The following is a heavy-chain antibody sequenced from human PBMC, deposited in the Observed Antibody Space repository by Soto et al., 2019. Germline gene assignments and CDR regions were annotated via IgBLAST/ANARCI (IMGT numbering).Heavy chain of an antibody. J-gene: IGHJ6*02. D-gene: IGHD2-2*01. CDR2: IIPIFGTA. Sequence: QLQLVQSGAEVKKPGSSVKVSCKASGGTFSSYAISWVRQAPGQGLEWMGGIIPIFGTANYAQKFQGRVTITADESTSTAYMELSSLRSEDTAVYYCARDIVVVPVAKGAYYYYGMDVWGQGTTVTVSS. V-gene: IGHV1-69*01. CDR1: GGTFSSYA. CDR3: ARDIVVVPVAKGAYYYYGMDV.